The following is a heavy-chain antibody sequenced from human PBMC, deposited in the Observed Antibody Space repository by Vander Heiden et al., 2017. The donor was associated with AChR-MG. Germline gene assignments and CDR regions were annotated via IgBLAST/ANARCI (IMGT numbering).Heavy chain of an antibody. V-gene: IGHV3-66*01. CDR2: IYGGGST. Sequence: EVQLVESGGGLVQPGGSLGLSCAAPGFTVRSNYMSWVRQAPGKGLEWVSVIYGGGSTYYADSVKGRFTISRDNSKNTLYLQMNSLRAEDTAVYYCARAGDYYDSSGPPRWFDPWGQGTLVTVSS. D-gene: IGHD3-22*01. CDR1: GFTVRSNY. J-gene: IGHJ5*02. CDR3: ARAGDYYDSSGPPRWFDP.